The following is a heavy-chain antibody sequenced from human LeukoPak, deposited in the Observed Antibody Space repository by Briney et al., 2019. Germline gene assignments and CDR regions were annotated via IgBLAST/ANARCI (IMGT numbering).Heavy chain of an antibody. CDR2: ISSIGGST. D-gene: IGHD6-19*01. CDR1: GFTFSSYV. J-gene: IGHJ4*02. CDR3: GGSSGWFDPFDY. V-gene: IGHV3-64D*06. Sequence: HAGGSLILSCSAPGFTFSSYVMHWVRQAPGKGLEYVSTISSIGGSTYYADSVKGRFTISRDKSKNTLYLQMSSLRAEDTAVYYCGGSSGWFDPFDYWGQGTLVTVSS.